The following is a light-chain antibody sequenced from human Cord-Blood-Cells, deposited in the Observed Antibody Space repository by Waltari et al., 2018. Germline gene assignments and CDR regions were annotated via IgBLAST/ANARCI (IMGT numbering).Light chain of an antibody. CDR1: SSDVGSYNL. V-gene: IGLV2-23*01. CDR2: EGS. CDR3: CSYAGTYVV. Sequence: QSALTPPASVSGSPGQSITISCTGTSSDVGSYNLVSWYQQHPGKAPKLMIYEGSKRPSGVSNRFSGSKSGNTASLTISGLQAEDEADYYCCSYAGTYVVFGGATKLTVL. J-gene: IGLJ2*01.